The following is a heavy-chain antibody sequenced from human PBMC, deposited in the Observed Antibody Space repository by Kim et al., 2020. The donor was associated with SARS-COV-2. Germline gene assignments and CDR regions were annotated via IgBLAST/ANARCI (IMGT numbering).Heavy chain of an antibody. Sequence: YADSVKGRFTISRDKSKNTLYLQMNSLRAEDTAVYYCAREGGSSGYYFDYWGQGTLVTVSS. J-gene: IGHJ4*02. CDR3: AREGGSSGYYFDY. V-gene: IGHV3-23*01. D-gene: IGHD3-22*01.